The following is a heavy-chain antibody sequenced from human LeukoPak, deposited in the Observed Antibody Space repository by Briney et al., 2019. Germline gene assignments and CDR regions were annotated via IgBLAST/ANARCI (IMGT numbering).Heavy chain of an antibody. D-gene: IGHD3-3*01. CDR1: GFTFSSYW. CDR3: ARDHGYDLWSGYLD. J-gene: IGHJ4*02. CDR2: IKQDGSEK. Sequence: GGSLRLPCAASGFTFSSYWMSWVRQAPGKGLEWVAIIKQDGSEKYYVDSVKGRFTISRDNAKNSLYLQMNSLRAEDTVVYYCARDHGYDLWSGYLDWGQGALVTVSS. V-gene: IGHV3-7*03.